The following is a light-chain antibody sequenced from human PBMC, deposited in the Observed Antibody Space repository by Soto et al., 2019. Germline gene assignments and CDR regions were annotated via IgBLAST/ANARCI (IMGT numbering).Light chain of an antibody. CDR3: QQRYIWPPFT. Sequence: EIVLTQSPATLSLAPGERATLSCSASQTVGSSLAWYQHKPGQAPGLLIYDASTRATAIPARFSGIGSGTDFPLTISSLEPEDFAVYYCQQRYIWPPFTFGPGTKVDIK. CDR1: QTVGSS. J-gene: IGKJ3*01. CDR2: DAS. V-gene: IGKV3-11*01.